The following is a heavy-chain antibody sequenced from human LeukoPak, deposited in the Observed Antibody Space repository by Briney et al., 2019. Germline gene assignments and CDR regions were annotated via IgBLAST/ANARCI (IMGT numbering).Heavy chain of an antibody. D-gene: IGHD4-11*01. V-gene: IGHV3-30*03. CDR3: ARGRTTPDY. Sequence: GGSLRLSCAASGFTFSSYSMNWVRQAPGKGLEWVAVISYDGSNKYYADSVKGRFTISRDNAKNSLYLQMNSLRAEDTAVYYCARGRTTPDYWGQGTLVTVSS. CDR2: ISYDGSNK. J-gene: IGHJ4*02. CDR1: GFTFSSYS.